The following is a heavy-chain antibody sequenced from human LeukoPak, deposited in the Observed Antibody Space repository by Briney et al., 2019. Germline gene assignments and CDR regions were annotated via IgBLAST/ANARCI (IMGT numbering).Heavy chain of an antibody. J-gene: IGHJ4*02. V-gene: IGHV4-31*03. CDR1: GGSISSGGYY. Sequence: PSETLSLTCTVSGGSISSGGYYWSWIRQHPGKGLEWVGYIYYSGSTYYNPSLKSRVTISVDTSKNQFSLKLSSVTAADTAVYYCARESLEQLGGSFDYWGQGTLVTVSS. CDR2: IYYSGST. CDR3: ARESLEQLGGSFDY. D-gene: IGHD6-6*01.